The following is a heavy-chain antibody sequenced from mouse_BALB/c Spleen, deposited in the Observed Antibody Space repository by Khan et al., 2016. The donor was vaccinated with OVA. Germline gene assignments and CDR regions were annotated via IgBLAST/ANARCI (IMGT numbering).Heavy chain of an antibody. CDR2: ISYSGST. J-gene: IGHJ4*01. CDR3: ARGNYYGYAMDY. V-gene: IGHV3-2*02. CDR1: GYSITSNYA. D-gene: IGHD1-1*01. Sequence: QLEESGPGLVKPSQSLSLTCTVTGYSITSNYAWNWIRQFPGNKLEWMGYISYSGSTNYNPSIKSRISITRDTSKNQFFLQLNSVTTEDTATYYCARGNYYGYAMDYWGQGTSITVSS.